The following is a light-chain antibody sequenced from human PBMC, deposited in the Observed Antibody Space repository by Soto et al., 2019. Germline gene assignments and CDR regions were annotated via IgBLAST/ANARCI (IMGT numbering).Light chain of an antibody. CDR1: QSVSSN. V-gene: IGKV3-11*01. CDR3: QQRSIRPHLYT. Sequence: EIVMTQSPATLSLSPGERATLSCRASQSVSSNLAWYQHKPGQPPRLLIYDASTRATGIPARFSGSGSGTDFTLTISSLAPEDFAAYYCQQRSIRPHLYTLRQGT. CDR2: DAS. J-gene: IGKJ2*01.